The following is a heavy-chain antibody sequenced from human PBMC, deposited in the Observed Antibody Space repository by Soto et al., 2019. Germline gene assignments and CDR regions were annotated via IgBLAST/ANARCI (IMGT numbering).Heavy chain of an antibody. CDR2: IYSGGYT. CDR3: ADDPGGGGY. D-gene: IGHD1-1*01. CDR1: GFTVSNNY. V-gene: IGHV3-53*01. J-gene: IGHJ4*02. Sequence: EVQLVESGGGLIQPGGSLRLSCAVSGFTVSNNYLSWVRQAPGKGMEGVSVIYSGGYTAYGDSVKGRFTMSRGNSKNTPYPQYNSVRAVDRARFYGADDPGGGGYWGQGTLVTVSS.